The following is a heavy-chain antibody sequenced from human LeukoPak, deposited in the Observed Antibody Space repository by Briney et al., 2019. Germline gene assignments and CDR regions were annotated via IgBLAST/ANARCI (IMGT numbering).Heavy chain of an antibody. CDR2: ISSSSSYI. Sequence: GGPLRLSCAPSGFTFSSYSMKWVRQATGKGLEGVSSISSSSSYIYYADSVKSRFTISRDNAKNSLYLQMNSLRAEDTAVYYCAREDGGYPDYWGQGTLVTVSS. D-gene: IGHD5-12*01. CDR3: AREDGGYPDY. J-gene: IGHJ4*02. CDR1: GFTFSSYS. V-gene: IGHV3-21*01.